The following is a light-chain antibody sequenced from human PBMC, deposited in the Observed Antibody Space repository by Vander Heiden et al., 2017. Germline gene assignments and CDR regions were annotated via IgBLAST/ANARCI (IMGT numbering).Light chain of an antibody. CDR1: NIGSKS. Sequence: SYVLTQPPPVSVAPGQTARITCGGNNIGSKSGHWYQQKPGQAPVLVVYDDGDRPSGIPERFSGSNSGNTATLTISRVEAGDEADYYCQVWDSSSDHKVFGGGTKLTVL. CDR2: DDG. J-gene: IGLJ2*01. CDR3: QVWDSSSDHKV. V-gene: IGLV3-21*02.